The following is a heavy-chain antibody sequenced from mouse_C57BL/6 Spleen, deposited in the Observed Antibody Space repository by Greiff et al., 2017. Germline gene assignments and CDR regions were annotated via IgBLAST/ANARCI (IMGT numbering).Heavy chain of an antibody. Sequence: QVQLQQSGAELVKPGASVKMSCKASGYTFTTYPIEWMKQNHGKSLEWIGNFHPYNDDTKYNEKFKGKATLTVDKSSSTVYLELSRVTSDGSAVYDCAKGDGSSLGWDFGGWGTGATVTGSS. V-gene: IGHV1-47*01. CDR2: FHPYNDDT. D-gene: IGHD1-1*01. CDR3: AKGDGSSLGWDFGG. CDR1: GYTFTTYP. J-gene: IGHJ1*03.